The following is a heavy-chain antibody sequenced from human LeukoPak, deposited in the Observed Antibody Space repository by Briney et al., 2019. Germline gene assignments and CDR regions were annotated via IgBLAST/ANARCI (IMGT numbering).Heavy chain of an antibody. Sequence: GGSLRLSCAASGFTFSSYWMSWVRQAPGKGLEWVSVISGSGGSTYYRDSVKGRFTISRDNSKNTLYLQMNSLTAGDTAVYYCAKDGTTTVTSDYWGQGTLVTVSS. J-gene: IGHJ4*02. CDR2: ISGSGGST. D-gene: IGHD4-11*01. V-gene: IGHV3-23*01. CDR1: GFTFSSYW. CDR3: AKDGTTTVTSDY.